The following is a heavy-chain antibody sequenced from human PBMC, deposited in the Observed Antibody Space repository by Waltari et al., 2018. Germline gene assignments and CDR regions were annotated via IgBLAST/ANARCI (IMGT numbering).Heavy chain of an antibody. CDR2: VYSDGGT. D-gene: IGHD3-10*01. CDR3: ARDAPDGTGPFDY. Sequence: EVRLVESVGGLIHPGGSLRLSCTASGFSVRDKYRSWVRLPPGKGLEWVAVVYSDGGTYYTDSVKGRFITSRDNSKNTLYLQMNSLRAEDTAVYYCARDAPDGTGPFDYWGQGTLVTVSS. CDR1: GFSVRDKY. J-gene: IGHJ4*02. V-gene: IGHV3-53*01.